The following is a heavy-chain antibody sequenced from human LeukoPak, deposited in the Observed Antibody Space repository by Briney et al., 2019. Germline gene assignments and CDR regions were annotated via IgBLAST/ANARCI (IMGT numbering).Heavy chain of an antibody. Sequence: PSETLSLTWTVSGGSISSYYWSWIRQPPGKGLEWIGYIYDSGSTNYNPSLKRRVTISVDTSKNHFSLKLRSVPAAGTAVYSCARWVVPAAIWLSGDWYFDLWGRGTLVTVSS. CDR2: IYDSGST. V-gene: IGHV4-59*08. CDR3: ARWVVPAAIWLSGDWYFDL. D-gene: IGHD2-2*01. CDR1: GGSISSYY. J-gene: IGHJ2*01.